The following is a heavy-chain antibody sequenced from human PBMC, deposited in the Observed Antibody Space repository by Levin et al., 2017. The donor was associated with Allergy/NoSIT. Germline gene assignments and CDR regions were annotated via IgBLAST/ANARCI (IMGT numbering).Heavy chain of an antibody. V-gene: IGHV3-30*18. J-gene: IGHJ4*02. CDR2: ISYDGSNK. CDR3: AKDSHGDSLFDY. D-gene: IGHD4-17*01. Sequence: PGGSLRLSCAASGFTFSSYGMHWVRQAPGKGLEWVAVISYDGSNKYYADSVKGRFTISRDNSKNTLYLQMNSLRAEDTAVYYCAKDSHGDSLFDYWGQGTLVTVSS. CDR1: GFTFSSYG.